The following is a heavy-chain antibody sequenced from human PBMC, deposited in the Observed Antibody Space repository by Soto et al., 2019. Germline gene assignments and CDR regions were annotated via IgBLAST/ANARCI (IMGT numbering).Heavy chain of an antibody. CDR3: AGGTLPGTRFYGMDV. CDR1: GYSISNIIY. V-gene: IGHV4-38-2*01. D-gene: IGHD1-7*01. J-gene: IGHJ6*02. CDR2: LSQSGGT. Sequence: SETLSLTCAVSGYSISNIIYWGWIRRPPGKGLEWIGSLSQSGGTYRNPSLRSRVTISVDRSKNHFSLQLRSVTAADTAVYYCAGGTLPGTRFYGMDVWGPGTTVTVSS.